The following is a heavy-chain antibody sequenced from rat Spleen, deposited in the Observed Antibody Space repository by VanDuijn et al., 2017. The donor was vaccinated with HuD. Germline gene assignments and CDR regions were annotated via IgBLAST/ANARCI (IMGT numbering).Heavy chain of an antibody. V-gene: IGHV5-25*01. CDR3: TRDVYYGSDY. J-gene: IGHJ2*01. CDR2: INTGGGNT. CDR1: GFTFTNYY. D-gene: IGHD1-6*01. Sequence: EVQLVESGGGLVQPGRSMKLSCAASGFTFTNYYMAWVRQAPTKGLEWVASINTGGGNTYYRDSVKGRFTISRDNAKSTLYLQMNSLRSEDTATYYCTRDVYYGSDYWGQGVMVTVSS.